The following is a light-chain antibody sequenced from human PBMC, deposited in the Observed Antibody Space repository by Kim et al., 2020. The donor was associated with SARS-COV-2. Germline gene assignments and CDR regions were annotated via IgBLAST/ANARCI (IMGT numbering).Light chain of an antibody. CDR1: ALPKQY. Sequence: SYELTQPPSVSVSPGQTARITCSGDALPKQYAYWYQQKPGQAPVLVIYKDSERPSGIPERFSGSSSGTTVTLTISGVQAEDEVDYYCQSADSTFLVVFGGGTKLTVL. J-gene: IGLJ2*01. CDR2: KDS. V-gene: IGLV3-25*03. CDR3: QSADSTFLVV.